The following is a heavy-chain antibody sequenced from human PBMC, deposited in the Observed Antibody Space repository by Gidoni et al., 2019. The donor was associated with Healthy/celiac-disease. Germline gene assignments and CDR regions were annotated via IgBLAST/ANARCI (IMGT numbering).Heavy chain of an antibody. CDR3: ARCIAAPIFEYYGMDV. CDR1: GGTFSSYA. Sequence: QVQRVQSGAEVKKPGSSVKVPCKASGGTFSSYAISWVRQAPGQGLEWMGGIIPIFGTANYAQKFQGRVTITADESTSTAYMELSSLRSEDTAVYYCARCIAAPIFEYYGMDVWGQGTTVTVSS. J-gene: IGHJ6*02. CDR2: IIPIFGTA. D-gene: IGHD6-6*01. V-gene: IGHV1-69*01.